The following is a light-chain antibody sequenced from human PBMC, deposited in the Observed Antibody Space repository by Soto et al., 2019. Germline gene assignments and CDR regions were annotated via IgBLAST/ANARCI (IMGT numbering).Light chain of an antibody. CDR1: SNDVGGYNY. J-gene: IGLJ1*01. V-gene: IGLV2-14*01. CDR3: TSYTSTIPYV. Sequence: QSALTQPASVSGSPGHSITISCTGSSNDVGGYNYVSWYQQHPGQAPKLIIYEVSDRPSGVSPRFSGSKSGNTASLTISGLQVEDEADYFCTSYTSTIPYVFGSGTKLTVL. CDR2: EVS.